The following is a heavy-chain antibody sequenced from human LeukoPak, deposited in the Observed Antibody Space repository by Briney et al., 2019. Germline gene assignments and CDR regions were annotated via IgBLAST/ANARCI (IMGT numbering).Heavy chain of an antibody. J-gene: IGHJ4*02. CDR3: AREESGSSGWYDY. CDR1: GFTFSSYS. CDR2: IRSRSNYI. Sequence: GGSLRLSCAASGFTFSSYSMNWVRQAPGKGLEWVSSIRSRSNYIYYADSVRGQFTIPRDNAKNSLYLQMNSLRAEDTAVYYCAREESGSSGWYDYWGQGTLVTVSS. V-gene: IGHV3-21*01. D-gene: IGHD6-19*01.